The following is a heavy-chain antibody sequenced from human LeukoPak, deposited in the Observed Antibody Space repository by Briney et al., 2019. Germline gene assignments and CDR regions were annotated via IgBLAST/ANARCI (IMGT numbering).Heavy chain of an antibody. V-gene: IGHV1-2*02. CDR2: INPNSGGT. CDR3: AREKTILTGYYIGY. CDR1: GYTFTGYY. J-gene: IGHJ4*02. Sequence: ASVNVSCKASGYTFTGYYMHWVPQAPGQGLEWMGWINPNSGGTNYAQKFQGRVAMTRDTSISTAYMELSRLRSDDTAVYYCAREKTILTGYYIGYWGQGTLVTVSS. D-gene: IGHD3-9*01.